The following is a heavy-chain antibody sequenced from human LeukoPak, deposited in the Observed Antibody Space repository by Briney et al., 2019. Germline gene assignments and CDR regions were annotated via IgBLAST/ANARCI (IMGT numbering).Heavy chain of an antibody. V-gene: IGHV3-7*01. CDR1: GFTFSNYW. CDR3: VRDGGVSGYDLLDY. J-gene: IGHJ4*02. D-gene: IGHD5-12*01. Sequence: GGSLRLSCAASGFTFSNYWMSWVRQAPGKGLEWVAHINQDGSEEHYMDSAKARFIISRDNAKNSLSLQMDSLRAEDTAVYYCVRDGGVSGYDLLDYWGQGTLVTVSS. CDR2: INQDGSEE.